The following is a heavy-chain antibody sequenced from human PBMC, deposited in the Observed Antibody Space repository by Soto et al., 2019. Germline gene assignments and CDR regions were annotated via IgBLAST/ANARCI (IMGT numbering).Heavy chain of an antibody. D-gene: IGHD3-22*01. CDR2: IYPGDSDT. Sequence: GESLKISCKGSGYSFTSYWIGWVRQMPGKGLEWMGIIYPGDSDTRYSPSFQGQVTISADKSISTAHLQWSSLKASDTAMYYCARRSPYYDSSGYIPDYYYYYGMDVWGQGTTVTVYS. CDR3: ARRSPYYDSSGYIPDYYYYYGMDV. J-gene: IGHJ6*02. CDR1: GYSFTSYW. V-gene: IGHV5-51*01.